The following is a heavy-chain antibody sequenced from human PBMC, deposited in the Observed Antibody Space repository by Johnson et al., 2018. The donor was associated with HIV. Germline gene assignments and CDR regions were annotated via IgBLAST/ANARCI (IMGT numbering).Heavy chain of an antibody. J-gene: IGHJ3*02. CDR3: ASELGISLDAFDI. V-gene: IGHV3-30*19. Sequence: QVQLVESGGGVVQPGRSLRLSCAASGFTFSTYGMHWVRQAPGKGLEWVAVKSYDGGNKYYADSVKGRLTISRDNSKNTLYLQMNSLRAEETAVYYCASELGISLDAFDIWGQGTMVTVSS. CDR1: GFTFSTYG. CDR2: KSYDGGNK. D-gene: IGHD7-27*01.